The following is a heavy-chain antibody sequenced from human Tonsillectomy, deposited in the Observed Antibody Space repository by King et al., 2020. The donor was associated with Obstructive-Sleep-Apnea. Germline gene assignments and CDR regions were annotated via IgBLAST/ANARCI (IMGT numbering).Heavy chain of an antibody. V-gene: IGHV4-59*01. J-gene: IGHJ6*02. CDR3: ARDLRYYGMDV. Sequence: VQLQESGPGLVKPSENLSLTCTVSGGSLSSYYWSWIRQPPGKGLEWIWYIYYSGSTNYNPSLKSRVTISVDTSKNQFSLKLSSVTAADTAVYYCARDLRYYGMDVWGQGTTVTVSS. CDR2: IYYSGST. CDR1: GGSLSSYY.